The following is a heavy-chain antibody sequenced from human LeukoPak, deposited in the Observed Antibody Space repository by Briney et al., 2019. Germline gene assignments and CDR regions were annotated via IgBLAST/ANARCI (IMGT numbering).Heavy chain of an antibody. V-gene: IGHV1-2*02. CDR3: ARHPAAADYFDY. J-gene: IGHJ4*02. D-gene: IGHD6-13*01. CDR2: INPNSGGT. Sequence: ASVKVSCKASGYTFTGYYMHWVRQAPGQGVEWMGWINPNSGGTNYAQKFQGRVTMTRDTSISTAYMELSRLRSDDTAVYYGARHPAAADYFDYWGQGTLVTVSS. CDR1: GYTFTGYY.